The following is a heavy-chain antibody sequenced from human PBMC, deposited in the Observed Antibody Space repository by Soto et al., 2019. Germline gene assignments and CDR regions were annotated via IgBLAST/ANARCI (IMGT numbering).Heavy chain of an antibody. CDR3: ARDLSATVTTYNWFDP. V-gene: IGHV1-69*13. J-gene: IGHJ5*02. CDR1: GGTFSSYA. D-gene: IGHD4-17*01. CDR2: IIPIFGTA. Sequence: SVKVSCKASGGTFSSYAIRWVRQAPGQVLELMGGIIPIFGTANYAQKFQGRVTITADESTSTAYMELSSLRSEDTAVYYCARDLSATVTTYNWFDPWGQGTLVTVSS.